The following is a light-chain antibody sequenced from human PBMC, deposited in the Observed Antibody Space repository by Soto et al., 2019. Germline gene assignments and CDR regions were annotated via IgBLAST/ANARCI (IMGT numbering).Light chain of an antibody. CDR1: SSDIGGYNY. V-gene: IGLV2-14*01. CDR2: EVT. Sequence: QSVLTQPASVSGSPGQSITISCTGTSSDIGGYNYISWYQQPPGKAPKLMIYEVTNRPSGVSNRFSGSKSGNTASLTISGLQPEDEADYYCSSYSSSSTHVVFGGGTKVTV. J-gene: IGLJ2*01. CDR3: SSYSSSSTHVV.